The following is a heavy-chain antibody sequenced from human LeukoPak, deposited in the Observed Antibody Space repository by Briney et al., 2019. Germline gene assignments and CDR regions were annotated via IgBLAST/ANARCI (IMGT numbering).Heavy chain of an antibody. Sequence: GGSLRLSCAASGFTFSSYSMNWVRQAPGKGLEWVSSISSSSSYIYHADSVKGRFTISRDNAKSSLYLQMNSLRAEDTAVYYCARGRYGDYWGQGTLVTVSS. CDR1: GFTFSSYS. V-gene: IGHV3-21*01. CDR2: ISSSSSYI. D-gene: IGHD1-1*01. CDR3: ARGRYGDY. J-gene: IGHJ4*02.